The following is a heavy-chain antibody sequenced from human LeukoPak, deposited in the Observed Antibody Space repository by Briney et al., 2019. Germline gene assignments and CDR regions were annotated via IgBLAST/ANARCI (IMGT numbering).Heavy chain of an antibody. J-gene: IGHJ4*02. CDR1: GFTLSSYD. CDR2: IGTAGDT. V-gene: IGHV3-13*04. Sequence: GGSLTLTCSVSGFTLSSYDMHWSRQATGKGLEWVSAIGTAGDTYYPGSVKGRFTISRENAKNSLYLQMNSLRAGDTSVYYCATGNGYYFDYWGQGTLVTVSS. CDR3: ATGNGYYFDY. D-gene: IGHD3-10*01.